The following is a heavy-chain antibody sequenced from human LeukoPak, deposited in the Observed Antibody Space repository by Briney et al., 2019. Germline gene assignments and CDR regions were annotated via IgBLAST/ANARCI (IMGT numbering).Heavy chain of an antibody. CDR3: ARSPFRIPARPPGWHFDY. J-gene: IGHJ4*02. Sequence: ASVKVSCKASGYTFTGYYMHWVRQAPGQGLEWMGWINPNSGGTNYAQKFQGRVTMTRDTSISTAYMELSRLRSDDTAVYYCARSPFRIPARPPGWHFDYWGQGTLVTVSS. CDR2: INPNSGGT. V-gene: IGHV1-2*02. CDR1: GYTFTGYY. D-gene: IGHD6-6*01.